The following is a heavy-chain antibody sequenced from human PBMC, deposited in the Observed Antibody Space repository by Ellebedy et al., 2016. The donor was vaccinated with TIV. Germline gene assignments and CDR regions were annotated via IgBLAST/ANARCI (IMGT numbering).Heavy chain of an antibody. J-gene: IGHJ6*02. D-gene: IGHD5-12*01. CDR3: ARGQRLRLFYYYYGMDV. Sequence: SETLSLTXTVSGGSISSYYWSWIRQPPGKGLEWIGYIYYSGSTNYNPSLKSRVTISVDTSKNQFSLKLSSVTAADTAVYYCARGQRLRLFYYYYGMDVWGQGTTVTVSS. V-gene: IGHV4-59*12. CDR2: IYYSGST. CDR1: GGSISSYY.